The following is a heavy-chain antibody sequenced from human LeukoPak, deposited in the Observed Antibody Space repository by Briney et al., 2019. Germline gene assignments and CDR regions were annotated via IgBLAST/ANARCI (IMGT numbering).Heavy chain of an antibody. V-gene: IGHV3-48*02. CDR1: GFIFSTYS. CDR2: MSHSGSTI. CDR3: ARDRGSCSGGSCYRFFDS. J-gene: IGHJ4*02. Sequence: QPGGSLILSCAASGFIFSTYSVSWVRQAPGKGLEWISYMSHSGSTIYYADSVKGRFTISRDNAKNSLYLQMNSLRDEDTAVYYCARDRGSCSGGSCYRFFDSWGQGTLVTVSS. D-gene: IGHD2-15*01.